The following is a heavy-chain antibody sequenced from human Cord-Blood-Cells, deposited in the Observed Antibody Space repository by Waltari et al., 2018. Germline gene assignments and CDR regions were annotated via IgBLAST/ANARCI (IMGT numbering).Heavy chain of an antibody. CDR3: AREKAAAGTYYYYGMDV. CDR1: GYTFTSSG. CDR2: ISAYNGNT. Sequence: QVQLVQSGAEVKKPGASVKVSCKASGYTFTSSGISWVRQAPGPGLEWMGWISAYNGNTNYAQKLQGRVTMTTDTSTSTAYMELRSLRSDDTAVYYCAREKAAAGTYYYYGMDVWGQGTTVTVSS. V-gene: IGHV1-18*01. D-gene: IGHD6-13*01. J-gene: IGHJ6*02.